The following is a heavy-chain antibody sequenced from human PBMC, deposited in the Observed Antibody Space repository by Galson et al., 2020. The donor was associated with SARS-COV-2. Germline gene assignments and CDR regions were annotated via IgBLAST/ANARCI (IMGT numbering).Heavy chain of an antibody. J-gene: IGHJ6*03. CDR1: GFTFSSYA. V-gene: IGHV3-23*01. CDR3: AKEFRGDHSVWLRSVYMDV. Sequence: GESLKISCAASGFTFSSYAMTWVRQAPGKGLEWVSTVSDSGDITYSADSVKGRFTISRDNSKNTLDLQMNRLRSDDTAVYYCAKEFRGDHSVWLRSVYMDVWGKGTTVTVSS. D-gene: IGHD3-16*01. CDR2: VSDSGDIT.